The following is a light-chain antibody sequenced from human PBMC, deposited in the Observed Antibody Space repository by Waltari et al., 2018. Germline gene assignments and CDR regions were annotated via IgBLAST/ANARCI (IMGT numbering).Light chain of an antibody. V-gene: IGLV1-44*01. Sequence: QSVLTQPPSASGTPGQRVTISCSGSTSNIGSNTVNWYQQHPGTAPKLLIYTNKQRPSGVPDRFSGSKSGTSASLAISGLQSEDEADYYCAVWDDSLSGPGFGGGTKVTVL. CDR1: TSNIGSNT. J-gene: IGLJ3*02. CDR3: AVWDDSLSGPG. CDR2: TNK.